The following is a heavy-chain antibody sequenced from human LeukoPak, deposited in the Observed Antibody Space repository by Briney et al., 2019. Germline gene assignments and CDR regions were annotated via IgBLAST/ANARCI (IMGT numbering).Heavy chain of an antibody. V-gene: IGHV4-59*07. D-gene: IGHD4-23*01. CDR2: ISNSGST. J-gene: IGHJ4*02. CDR3: APDWRVCHDEGCVGN. Sequence: SDTLSLTCTVSGPSISHYYWSWIRQPPGKGLEWLAYISNSGSTNYNPSLKSRVTISVDTPKNHFSLKLNSVTAADTGVYYCAPDWRVCHDEGCVGNWGQGALVSVSS. CDR1: GPSISHYY.